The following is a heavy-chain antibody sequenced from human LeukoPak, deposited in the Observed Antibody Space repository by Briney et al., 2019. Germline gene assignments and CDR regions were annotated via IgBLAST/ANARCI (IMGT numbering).Heavy chain of an antibody. CDR1: GYTFTSYY. CDR2: INPSGGST. V-gene: IGHV1-46*01. CDR3: ARGGGYYESTVDAFDI. D-gene: IGHD3-22*01. Sequence: ASVKVSCKASGYTFTSYYMHWVRQAPGQGLEWMGIINPSGGSTSYAQKFQGRVTMTRDMSTSTVYMELSRLRSEDTAVYYCARGGGYYESTVDAFDIWGEGTMVTVS. J-gene: IGHJ3*02.